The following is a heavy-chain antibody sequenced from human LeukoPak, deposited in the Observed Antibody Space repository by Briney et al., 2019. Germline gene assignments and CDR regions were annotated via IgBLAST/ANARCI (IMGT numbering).Heavy chain of an antibody. CDR1: GFTFSRYW. Sequence: GGSLCLSCAVSGFTFSRYWMHWVRQAPGKGMVWVSCIRSDGSNTSNADSAKGRFTISRDNAKNTVYLQMNSLRAEDTAVYYCVRDNRSYNFDYWGQGTLVTVSS. D-gene: IGHD1-26*01. J-gene: IGHJ4*02. CDR2: IRSDGSNT. CDR3: VRDNRSYNFDY. V-gene: IGHV3-74*01.